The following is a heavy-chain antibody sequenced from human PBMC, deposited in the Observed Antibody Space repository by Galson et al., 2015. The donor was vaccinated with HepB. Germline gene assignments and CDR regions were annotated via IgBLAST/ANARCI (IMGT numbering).Heavy chain of an antibody. Sequence: SLRLSCAASGFTFDDYTMHWVRQAPGKGLEWVSLISWDGGSTYYADSVKGRFTISRDNSKNSLYLQMNSLRTEDTALYYCAKDALTREMGYSGDNWFDPWGQGTLVTVSS. J-gene: IGHJ5*02. D-gene: IGHD5-12*01. V-gene: IGHV3-43*01. CDR2: ISWDGGST. CDR3: AKDALTREMGYSGDNWFDP. CDR1: GFTFDDYT.